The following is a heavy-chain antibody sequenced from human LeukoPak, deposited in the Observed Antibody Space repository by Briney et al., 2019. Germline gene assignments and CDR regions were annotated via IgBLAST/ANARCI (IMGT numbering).Heavy chain of an antibody. Sequence: GGSLRLSCVASGFTVSSNYMSWVRQSPGKGLKWVSVIYSGGNTFYADSVKGRFTISRDNSKNTVYLQMNNLRAEDTAVYYCARHPVAGAYWGQGTLVTVSS. CDR1: GFTVSSNY. J-gene: IGHJ4*02. V-gene: IGHV3-53*01. D-gene: IGHD6-19*01. CDR2: IYSGGNT. CDR3: ARHPVAGAY.